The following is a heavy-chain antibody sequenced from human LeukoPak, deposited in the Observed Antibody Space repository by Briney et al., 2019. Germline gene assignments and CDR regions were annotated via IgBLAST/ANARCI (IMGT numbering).Heavy chain of an antibody. CDR1: GFTFSTYW. J-gene: IGHJ4*02. Sequence: GGSLRLSCAASGFTFSTYWINWVRQAPGKGLEWVANIRPDGSEKLYVDSVKGRFTISRDNAKNSLYLQMNSLRAEDTAVYYCAREHRSFHYWGQGTLVTVSS. V-gene: IGHV3-7*01. CDR2: IRPDGSEK. CDR3: AREHRSFHY. D-gene: IGHD2-21*01.